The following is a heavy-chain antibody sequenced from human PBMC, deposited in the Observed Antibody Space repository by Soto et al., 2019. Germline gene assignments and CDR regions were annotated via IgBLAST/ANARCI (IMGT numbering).Heavy chain of an antibody. Sequence: SETLSLTCTVSGGSVSSGSYYWSWIRQPPGKGLEWIGYIYYSGSTKNNPSLKSRVTISVDTSKNQFSLKLSSVTAADTAVYYCARAGLKDYFDYWGQGTLVTVSS. CDR3: ARAGLKDYFDY. V-gene: IGHV4-61*01. D-gene: IGHD3-10*01. CDR1: GGSVSSGSYY. CDR2: IYYSGST. J-gene: IGHJ4*02.